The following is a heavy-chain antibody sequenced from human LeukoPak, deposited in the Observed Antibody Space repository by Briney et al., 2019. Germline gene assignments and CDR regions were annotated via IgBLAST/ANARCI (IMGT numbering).Heavy chain of an antibody. CDR1: GYTFTGYY. D-gene: IGHD6-6*01. CDR3: ARDRGSSPYFDY. CDR2: TIPILGIA. Sequence: ASVKVSCKASGYTFTGYYMHWVRQAPGQGLEWMGRTIPILGIANYAQKFQGRVTITADKSTSTAYMELSSLRSEDTAVYYCARDRGSSPYFDYWGQGTLVTVSS. V-gene: IGHV1-69*04. J-gene: IGHJ4*02.